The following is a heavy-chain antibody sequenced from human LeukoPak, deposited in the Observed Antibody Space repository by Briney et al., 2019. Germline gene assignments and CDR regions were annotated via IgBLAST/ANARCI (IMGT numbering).Heavy chain of an antibody. V-gene: IGHV3-15*01. CDR2: IKSKTDGGTT. Sequence: GGSLRLSCAASGFTFSNAWMSWVRQAPGKGLEWVGRIKSKTDGGTTDYAAPVKGRFTISRDDSKNTLYLQMNSLKTENTAVYYCTTAGWELYYFDYWGQGTLVTVSS. CDR1: GFTFSNAW. D-gene: IGHD4-23*01. J-gene: IGHJ4*02. CDR3: TTAGWELYYFDY.